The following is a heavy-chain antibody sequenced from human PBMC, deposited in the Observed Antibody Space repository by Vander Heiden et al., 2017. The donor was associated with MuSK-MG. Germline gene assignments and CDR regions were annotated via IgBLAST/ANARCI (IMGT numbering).Heavy chain of an antibody. D-gene: IGHD3-10*01. CDR1: GFNFSSYS. J-gene: IGHJ4*02. V-gene: IGHV3-21*01. CDR2: ISSSSSYI. CDR3: ARDPYYGSGSYYIDFDY. Sequence: EVQLVESGGGLVKPGGSLRLSCAASGFNFSSYSMNWVRQAPGKGLEWVSSISSSSSYIYYADSVKGRFTISRDNAKNSLYLQMNSLRAEDTAVYYCARDPYYGSGSYYIDFDYWGQGTLVTVSS.